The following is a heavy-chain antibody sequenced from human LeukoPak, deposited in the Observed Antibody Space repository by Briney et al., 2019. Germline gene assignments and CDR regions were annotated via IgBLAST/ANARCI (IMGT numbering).Heavy chain of an antibody. CDR1: GYTFTSYY. J-gene: IGHJ5*02. Sequence: ASVKVSCKASGYTFTSYYMHWVRQAPGQGLEWMGIINPSGGSTSYAQKFQGRVTMTRDMSTSTVYMELSSLRSEDTAVYYCARDAEDDSSENWFDPWGQGTLVTVSS. V-gene: IGHV1-46*01. D-gene: IGHD3-22*01. CDR3: ARDAEDDSSENWFDP. CDR2: INPSGGST.